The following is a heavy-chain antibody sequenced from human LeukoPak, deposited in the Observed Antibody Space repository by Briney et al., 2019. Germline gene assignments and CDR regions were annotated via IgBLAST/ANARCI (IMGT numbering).Heavy chain of an antibody. J-gene: IGHJ4*02. V-gene: IGHV1-2*02. CDR2: INPNDGDT. CDR1: GYTFTDYY. CDR3: ARANFLYCSSSTCLFDY. D-gene: IGHD2-2*01. Sequence: ASVKVSCKASGYTFTDYYMHWVRQAPGQGFEWMGWINPNDGDTNYAQKFQGRVTMTRDTSISTAHMEVSRLRSDDTAVYYCARANFLYCSSSTCLFDYWGQGTLVSVSS.